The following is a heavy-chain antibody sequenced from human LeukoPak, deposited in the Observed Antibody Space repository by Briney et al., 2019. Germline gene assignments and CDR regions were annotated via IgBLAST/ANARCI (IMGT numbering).Heavy chain of an antibody. CDR1: GGSFSGYY. V-gene: IGHV4-34*01. CDR3: ARGRY. Sequence: SETMSLTCAVYGGSFSGYYWSWIRQPPGKGLEWIGEINHSGSTNYNPSLKSRVTISVDTSKNQFSLKLSSVTAADTAVYYCARGRYWGQGTLVTVSS. CDR2: INHSGST. J-gene: IGHJ4*02.